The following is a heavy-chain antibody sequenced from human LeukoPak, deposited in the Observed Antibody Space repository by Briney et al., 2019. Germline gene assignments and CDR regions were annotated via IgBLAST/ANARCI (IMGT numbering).Heavy chain of an antibody. CDR1: GGSISSYY. J-gene: IGHJ4*02. V-gene: IGHV4-59*01. CDR2: IYHSGNT. D-gene: IGHD6-13*01. Sequence: SETLSLTCTVSGGSISSYYWSWIRQPPGKGLEWIGYIYHSGNTKYNPSLKSRVTISVDTSKNQFSLNLNSVTAADTAVYYCARGTGYSSMTFWGQGTLVTVSS. CDR3: ARGTGYSSMTF.